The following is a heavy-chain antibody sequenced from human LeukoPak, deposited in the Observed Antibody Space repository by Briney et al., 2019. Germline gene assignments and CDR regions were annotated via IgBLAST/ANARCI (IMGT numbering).Heavy chain of an antibody. D-gene: IGHD4-17*01. V-gene: IGHV3-21*01. CDR2: ISSSSTYI. CDR1: GFTLSNAW. CDR3: ARDYLTTLTKAFGY. Sequence: GGSLRLSCAVSGFTLSNAWMFWVRQAPGKGLEWVSSISSSSTYIYYADSVKGRFTISRDNAQNSLYLQMNSLRAEDTAVYYCARDYLTTLTKAFGYWGQGTLVTVSS. J-gene: IGHJ4*02.